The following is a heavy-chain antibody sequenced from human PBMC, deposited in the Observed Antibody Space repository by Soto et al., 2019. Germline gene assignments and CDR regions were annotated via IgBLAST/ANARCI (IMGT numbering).Heavy chain of an antibody. D-gene: IGHD3-10*01. CDR2: IKWDASEK. J-gene: IGHJ4*01. Sequence: EVQLEESGGGLVQPGGSLRLSCAASGFTFGVYWMSWVRQAPGKGLEWLGTIKWDASEKKYVDSVKGRFTISRDNAKNSLYLQMDSLRAEDTAVYDCARDSGYGSGTSENHYLDYWGHGTLVTVSS. CDR3: ARDSGYGSGTSENHYLDY. V-gene: IGHV3-7*01. CDR1: GFTFGVYW.